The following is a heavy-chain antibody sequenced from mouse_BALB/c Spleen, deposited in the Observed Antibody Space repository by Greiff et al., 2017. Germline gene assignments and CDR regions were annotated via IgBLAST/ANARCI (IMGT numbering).Heavy chain of an antibody. CDR2: IRNKANGYTT. V-gene: IGHV7-3*02. D-gene: IGHD1-1*01. CDR1: GFTFTDYY. Sequence: EVKVEESGGGLVQPGGSLRLSCATSGFTFTDYYMSWVRQPPGKALEWLGFIRNKANGYTTEYSASVKGRFTISRDNSQSILYLQMNTLRAEDSATYYCARDITTSGYYAMDYWGQGTSVTVSS. J-gene: IGHJ4*01. CDR3: ARDITTSGYYAMDY.